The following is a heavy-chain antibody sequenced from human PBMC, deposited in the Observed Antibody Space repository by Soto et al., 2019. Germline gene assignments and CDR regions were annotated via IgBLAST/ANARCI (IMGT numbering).Heavy chain of an antibody. J-gene: IGHJ6*02. CDR2: ISGSGGST. V-gene: IGHV3-23*01. CDR3: AKGPADTVVVVAALKSYGMDV. Sequence: PGGSLRLSCAASGFTFSSYAMSWVRQAPGKGLEWVSAISGSGGSTYYADSVKGRFTISRDNSKNTLYLQMNSLRAEDTAVYYCAKGPADTVVVVAALKSYGMDVWGQGTTVTVS. CDR1: GFTFSSYA. D-gene: IGHD2-15*01.